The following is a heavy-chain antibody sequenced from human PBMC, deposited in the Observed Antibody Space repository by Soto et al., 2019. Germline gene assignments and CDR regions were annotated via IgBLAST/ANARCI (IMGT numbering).Heavy chain of an antibody. J-gene: IGHJ6*02. Sequence: QVQLVESGGGVVQPGRSLRLSCAASGFTFSSYAMHWVRQAPGKGLEWVAVISYDGSNKYYADSVKGRLTISRDNSKNTLYRQMNSLRDEDTAVYYCASLSSPDRNWKGYYYYCGMDVWGQGTTVTVSS. CDR3: ASLSSPDRNWKGYYYYCGMDV. V-gene: IGHV3-30-3*01. CDR1: GFTFSSYA. D-gene: IGHD1-1*01. CDR2: ISYDGSNK.